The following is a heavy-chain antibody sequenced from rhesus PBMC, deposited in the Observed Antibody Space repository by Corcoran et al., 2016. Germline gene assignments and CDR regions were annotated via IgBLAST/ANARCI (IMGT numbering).Heavy chain of an antibody. J-gene: IGHJ4*01. Sequence: QVQLQESGPGLVKPSETLSPTCAVSGGPISSRYLYWSWTRPAPGKGLEWIGYISFSGSTSYNPSLKSRVTISRDTSNSQFSLKLSSVTAADTAVYYCARDVLAAPGTGFDFWGQGVLVTVSS. V-gene: IGHV4-122*02. CDR2: ISFSGST. CDR1: GGPISSRYLY. CDR3: ARDVLAAPGTGFDF. D-gene: IGHD2-2*01.